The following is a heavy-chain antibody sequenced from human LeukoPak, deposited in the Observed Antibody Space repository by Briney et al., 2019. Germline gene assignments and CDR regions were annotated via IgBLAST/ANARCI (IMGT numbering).Heavy chain of an antibody. CDR2: ISAYNGNT. J-gene: IGHJ4*02. CDR1: GYTFTSYG. CDR3: ARVDYYDSSGYYSGY. D-gene: IGHD3-22*01. V-gene: IGHV1-18*01. Sequence: GASVKVSCKASGYTFTSYGISWVRQAPGQGLEWMGWISAYNGNTNYAQKLQGRVTMTTDTSTSTAYMELRSLRSDDTAVYYCARVDYYDSSGYYSGYWGQGTLVTVSS.